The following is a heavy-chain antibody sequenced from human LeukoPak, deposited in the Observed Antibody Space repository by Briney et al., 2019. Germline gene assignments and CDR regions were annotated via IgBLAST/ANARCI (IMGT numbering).Heavy chain of an antibody. Sequence: AAVKVSCKASGYTFTDCYIHWVRQVPGQGLEWMGWVDPNSEGTNYAQKFQGRVTMTRDTSITTAYMELSRLRSDDTAVYYCARVRFFYYGMDVWGQGTTVT. V-gene: IGHV1-2*02. CDR2: VDPNSEGT. CDR1: GYTFTDCY. CDR3: ARVRFFYYGMDV. D-gene: IGHD3-3*01. J-gene: IGHJ6*02.